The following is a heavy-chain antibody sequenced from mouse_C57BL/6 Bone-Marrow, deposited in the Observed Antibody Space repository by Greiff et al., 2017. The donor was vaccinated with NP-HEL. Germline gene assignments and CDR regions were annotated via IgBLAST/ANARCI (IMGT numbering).Heavy chain of an antibody. V-gene: IGHV3-8*01. Sequence: DVKLQESGPGLAKPSQTLSLTCSVTGYSITSDYWNWIRKFPGNTLEYMGYISYSGSTYYNPSLKSRISITRDTSKNQYYMQLNSVTTEDTATYYCARSPGDGYSGFAYWGQGTLVTVSA. CDR2: ISYSGST. J-gene: IGHJ3*01. CDR3: ARSPGDGYSGFAY. CDR1: GYSITSDY. D-gene: IGHD2-3*01.